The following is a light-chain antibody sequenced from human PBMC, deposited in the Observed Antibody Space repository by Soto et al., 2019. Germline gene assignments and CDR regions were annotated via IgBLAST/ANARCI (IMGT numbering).Light chain of an antibody. CDR1: SSNVGSYT. CDR2: SGN. CDR3: AAWEDSLNGVV. V-gene: IGLV1-44*01. J-gene: IGLJ2*01. Sequence: QSVLTQPPSASGTPGQRVTISCSGSSSNVGSYTVYWYQQLPGTAPKVLIYSGNRRPSGVPARFSGSKSGTSASLAISGLQSEDEADYYCAAWEDSLNGVVFGGGTKLTVL.